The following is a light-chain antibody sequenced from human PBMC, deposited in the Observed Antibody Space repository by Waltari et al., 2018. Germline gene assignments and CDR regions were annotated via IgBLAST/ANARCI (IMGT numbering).Light chain of an antibody. CDR3: QQSHSAPPYT. V-gene: IGKV1-39*01. CDR1: RSINSY. CDR2: AAS. J-gene: IGKJ2*01. Sequence: DIQMTQSPSSLSASVGDRVTITCRASRSINSYLSWYQHKPGKAPKLLLYAASTLQSGVPSRFSGSGSGTDFTLTISSLQPEDFATYYCQQSHSAPPYTFGQGTKLEIK.